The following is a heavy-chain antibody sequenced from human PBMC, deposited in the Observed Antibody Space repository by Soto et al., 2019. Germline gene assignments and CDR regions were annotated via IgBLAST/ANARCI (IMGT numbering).Heavy chain of an antibody. J-gene: IGHJ6*02. CDR3: ARTRKHPGYYYYGMDV. CDR2: INHTGST. V-gene: IGHV4-34*01. Sequence: QVQLQQWGAGLLKPSETLSLTCAVYGGSFSGYYWSWIRQPPGKGLEWIGEINHTGSTNYNPSLKNRVTISVDTSKNKFSLKLSSVTAADTAVYYRARTRKHPGYYYYGMDVWGQGTTVTVSS. CDR1: GGSFSGYY.